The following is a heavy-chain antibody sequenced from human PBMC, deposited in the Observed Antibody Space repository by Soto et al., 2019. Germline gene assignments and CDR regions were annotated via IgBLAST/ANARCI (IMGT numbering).Heavy chain of an antibody. Sequence: ASVKVSCKASGFTFTSSAMQWVRQAPGQRLEWMGWINAGNGNTKYSQKFQGRVTITRDTSASTAYMELSSLRSEDTAVYYCARCYCSVGSCYTCRHFDLWGPGTLVTVSS. J-gene: IGHJ2*01. CDR2: INAGNGNT. CDR1: GFTFTSSA. CDR3: ARCYCSVGSCYTCRHFDL. D-gene: IGHD2-15*01. V-gene: IGHV1-3*01.